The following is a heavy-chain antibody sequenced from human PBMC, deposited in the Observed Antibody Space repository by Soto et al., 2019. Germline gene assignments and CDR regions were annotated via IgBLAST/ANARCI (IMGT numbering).Heavy chain of an antibody. J-gene: IGHJ6*02. CDR1: GFSLSTSGVG. Sequence: QITLKESGPTLVKPTQTLTLTCTFSGFSLSTSGVGVAWIRQPPGKALEWLALIYWDDDKRYRPSLESRLTTTQDTAKNQVGLTMPNMDSVDTATYYCAYLPCSGGSCYWFSFSGMDVWGQGTTVTVSS. V-gene: IGHV2-5*02. CDR3: AYLPCSGGSCYWFSFSGMDV. CDR2: IYWDDDK. D-gene: IGHD2-15*01.